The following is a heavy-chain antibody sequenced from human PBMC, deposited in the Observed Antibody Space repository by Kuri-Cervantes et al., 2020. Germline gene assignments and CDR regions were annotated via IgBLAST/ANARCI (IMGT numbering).Heavy chain of an antibody. CDR1: GFAISSYN. CDR2: TGTTESSK. J-gene: IGHJ2*01. D-gene: IGHD7-27*01. Sequence: GGSLRLSCAASGFAISSYNMNWVRQAPGKGLEWVSHTGTTESSKYYADSVKGRFTISRDNSKNTKNTLYLQMNSLRSEDTAVYYCARAEDWGTPWCFDLWGRGTLVTVS. V-gene: IGHV3-48*01. CDR3: ARAEDWGTPWCFDL.